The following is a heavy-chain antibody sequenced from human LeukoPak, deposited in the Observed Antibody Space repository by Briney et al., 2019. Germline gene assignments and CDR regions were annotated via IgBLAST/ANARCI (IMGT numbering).Heavy chain of an antibody. V-gene: IGHV4-59*01. CDR1: GGSISSYY. Sequence: SETLSLTCTVSGGSISSYYWSWIRQPPGKRLEWIGHIYYSGSTNYNPSLKSRVTKSVDTSKNQFSLKLSSVTAADTAVYYCASRSSIWSGYQDTLYYFDSWGQGTLVTVSS. D-gene: IGHD3-3*01. CDR3: ASRSSIWSGYQDTLYYFDS. CDR2: IYYSGST. J-gene: IGHJ4*02.